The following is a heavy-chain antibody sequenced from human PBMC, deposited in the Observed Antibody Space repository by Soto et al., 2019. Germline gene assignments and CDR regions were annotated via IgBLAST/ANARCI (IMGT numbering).Heavy chain of an antibody. J-gene: IGHJ4*02. CDR2: SRNNVSGFST. CDR3: VRARYSNGYYPLDY. V-gene: IGHV3-72*01. Sequence: PGGSLRLSCAASGFIFSDHYMDWVRQAPGKGLEWVGRSRNNVSGFSTEYAASVKGRFTISRDDSKNSLYLQMNSLKTEDTAVYYCVRARYSNGYYPLDYWGQGTPVTVSS. CDR1: GFIFSDHY. D-gene: IGHD6-19*01.